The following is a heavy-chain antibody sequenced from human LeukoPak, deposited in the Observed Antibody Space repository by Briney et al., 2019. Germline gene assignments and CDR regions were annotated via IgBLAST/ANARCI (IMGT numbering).Heavy chain of an antibody. Sequence: PGRSLRLSCTASGFIFSGYSMNWIRQAPGKGLEWVSSFGTRSTSIYHAGSVKGRFAISRDNAKNSLYLQMNSLRAEDTALYYCAREVSEGFDFWGQGTLVTVSS. D-gene: IGHD3-22*01. CDR3: AREVSEGFDF. V-gene: IGHV3-21*01. J-gene: IGHJ4*02. CDR1: GFIFSGYS. CDR2: FGTRSTSI.